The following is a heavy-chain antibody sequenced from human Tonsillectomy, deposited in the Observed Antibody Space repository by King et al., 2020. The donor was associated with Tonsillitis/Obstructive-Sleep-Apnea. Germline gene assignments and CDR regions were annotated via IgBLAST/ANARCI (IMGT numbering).Heavy chain of an antibody. V-gene: IGHV3-23*04. D-gene: IGHD2-15*01. CDR2: ISGSGNST. Sequence: VQLVESGGGLVQPGGSLRLSCAASGFTFSTYGMSWVRQAPGKGPEWVSVISGSGNSTYYSDSVKGRFTISRDNSKNTLYLQMNSLRTEDTAVYYCAKAHRGGRYCSGNSCPTFGMDVWGQGTTVTVSS. CDR3: AKAHRGGRYCSGNSCPTFGMDV. CDR1: GFTFSTYG. J-gene: IGHJ6*02.